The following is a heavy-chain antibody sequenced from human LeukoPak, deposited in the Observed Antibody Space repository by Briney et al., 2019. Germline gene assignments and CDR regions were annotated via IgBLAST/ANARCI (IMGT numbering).Heavy chain of an antibody. Sequence: SRTLSLTCTVSGGSISSGGYYWSWIRQHPGKGLEWIGYIYHSGSTYYNPSLKSRVTISVDRSKNQFSLKLSSVTAADTAVYYCAREMARDAFDIWGQGTMVTVSS. CDR2: IYHSGST. CDR1: GGSISSGGYY. D-gene: IGHD5-24*01. V-gene: IGHV4-30-2*01. J-gene: IGHJ3*02. CDR3: AREMARDAFDI.